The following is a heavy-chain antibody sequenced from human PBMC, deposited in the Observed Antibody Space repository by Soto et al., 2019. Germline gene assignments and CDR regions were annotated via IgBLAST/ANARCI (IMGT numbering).Heavy chain of an antibody. D-gene: IGHD3-10*01. CDR3: ARHGSGSYYNNWFDP. CDR1: GGSISSYY. Sequence: SETLSLTCTASGGSISSYYWSWIRQPPGKGLEWIGYIYYSGGTNYNPSLKSRVTISVDTSKNQFSLKLSSVTAADTAVYYCARHGSGSYYNNWFDPWSQGTLVTVSS. CDR2: IYYSGGT. J-gene: IGHJ5*02. V-gene: IGHV4-59*08.